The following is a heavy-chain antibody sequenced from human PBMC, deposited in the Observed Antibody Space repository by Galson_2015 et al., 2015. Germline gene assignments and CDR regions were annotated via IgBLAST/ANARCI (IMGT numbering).Heavy chain of an antibody. J-gene: IGHJ4*02. CDR2: ISWNSGSI. D-gene: IGHD1-26*01. CDR3: AKGRVGATQGAFDY. Sequence: SLRLSCAASGFTFDDYAMHWVRQAPGKGLEWVSGISWNSGSIGYADSVEGRFTISRDNAKNSLYLQMNSLRAEDTALYYCAKGRVGATQGAFDYWGQGTLVTVSS. CDR1: GFTFDDYA. V-gene: IGHV3-9*01.